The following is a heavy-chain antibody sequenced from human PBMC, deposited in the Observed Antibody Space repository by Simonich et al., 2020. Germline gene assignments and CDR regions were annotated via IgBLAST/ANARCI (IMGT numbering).Heavy chain of an antibody. J-gene: IGHJ4*02. CDR3: ARASRGTWWYYYFDY. CDR1: GYTFTSYG. CDR2: IRAYHGKT. Sequence: QVQLVQSGAEVKKPGASVKVSCTASGYTFTSYGISWVRQAPGQGLEWMGWIRAYHGKTNYAQKLQGRVTMTTDTSTSTAYMELRSLRSDDPAVYYCARASRGTWWYYYFDYWGQGTLVTVSS. D-gene: IGHD2-15*01. V-gene: IGHV1-18*01.